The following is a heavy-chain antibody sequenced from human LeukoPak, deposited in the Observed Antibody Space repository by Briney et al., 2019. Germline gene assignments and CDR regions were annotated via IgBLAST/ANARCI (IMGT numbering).Heavy chain of an antibody. CDR3: TRADGPAVGYFDY. J-gene: IGHJ4*02. D-gene: IGHD1-26*01. CDR2: IRSKAYGGTT. Sequence: GGSLRLSCTASGFTFGDYAMSWFRQAPGKGLERVGFIRSKAYGGTTEYAAFVKGRFTISRDDSKSIAYLQMNSLKTEDTAVYYCTRADGPAVGYFDYWGQGTLVTVSS. V-gene: IGHV3-49*03. CDR1: GFTFGDYA.